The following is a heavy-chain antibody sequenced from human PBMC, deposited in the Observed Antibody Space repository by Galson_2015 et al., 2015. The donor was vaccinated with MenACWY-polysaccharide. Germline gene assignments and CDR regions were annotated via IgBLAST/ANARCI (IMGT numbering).Heavy chain of an antibody. CDR1: GFSLSTSGMC. V-gene: IGHV2-70*01. Sequence: PALVKPTQTLTLTCSFSGFSLSTSGMCVSWIRQPPGKALEWLALIDWDDDKYYSTSLETRLTISKDTSKNQVVLTMTNMDSVDTATCYCARIRVVRGSGYYYGLDVWGQGTTVIVSS. CDR2: IDWDDDK. CDR3: ARIRVVRGSGYYYGLDV. D-gene: IGHD2-2*01. J-gene: IGHJ6*02.